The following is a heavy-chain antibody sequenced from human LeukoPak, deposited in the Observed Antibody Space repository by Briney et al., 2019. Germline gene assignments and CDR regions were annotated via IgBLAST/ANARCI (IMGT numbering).Heavy chain of an antibody. CDR1: GGSISSSNW. CDR2: IFHSGST. V-gene: IGHV4-4*02. CDR3: ARDNGGAVFDP. Sequence: PSETLSLTCAVSGGSISSSNWWSWVRPPPRKGLEWIGEIFHSGSTNFNPSLKSRVTISVDKSKNQFSLKVSSVTAADTAVYYCARDNGGAVFDPWGRGTLVTVSS. D-gene: IGHD3-10*01. J-gene: IGHJ5*02.